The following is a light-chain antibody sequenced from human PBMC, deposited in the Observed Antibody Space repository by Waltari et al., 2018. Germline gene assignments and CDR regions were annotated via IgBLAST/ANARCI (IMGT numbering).Light chain of an antibody. J-gene: IGLJ2*01. CDR1: SSDVGSFNR. CDR2: EVS. Sequence: QSALTQPPSVSGSPGQSVTISCTGTSSDVGSFNRFSWYRQPPGTAPKLMIYEVSNRPSGVPDRFSGSKSGNTASLTISGLQAEDEADYYCCSYTSSTSYVLFGGGTKVTVL. V-gene: IGLV2-18*02. CDR3: CSYTSSTSYVL.